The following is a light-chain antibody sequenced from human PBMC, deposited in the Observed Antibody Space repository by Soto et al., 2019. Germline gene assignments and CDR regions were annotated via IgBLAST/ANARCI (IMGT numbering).Light chain of an antibody. CDR1: QSVSSSY. Sequence: EIVLTQSPGTLSLSPGERATLSCRASQSVSSSYLAWYQQKPGQAPRLLIYGASSRATGIPDRFSGSGSGTDFTLTSSRLEPDDFAVYYCQQYGSSRFGQGTKVEIK. CDR3: QQYGSSR. V-gene: IGKV3-20*01. J-gene: IGKJ1*01. CDR2: GAS.